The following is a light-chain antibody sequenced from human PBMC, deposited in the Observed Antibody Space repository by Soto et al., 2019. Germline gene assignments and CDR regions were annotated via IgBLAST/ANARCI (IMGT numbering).Light chain of an antibody. Sequence: EIVLTQSPATLSLSPGERATLSCRASQSVSSYLAWYQQKPGQAPRLLIYDASNRATGIPARFSGSGSGTDFTLTIRSLEPEDFAVYFCQQRGNWPPTFGQGTNLEIK. CDR3: QQRGNWPPT. CDR2: DAS. CDR1: QSVSSY. J-gene: IGKJ2*01. V-gene: IGKV3-11*01.